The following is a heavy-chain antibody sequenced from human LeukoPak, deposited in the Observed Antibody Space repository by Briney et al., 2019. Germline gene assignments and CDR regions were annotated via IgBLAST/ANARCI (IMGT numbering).Heavy chain of an antibody. D-gene: IGHD5-24*01. J-gene: IGHJ4*02. Sequence: GASVTVSCKASGYTFTGHYMHWVRQAPGQGLEWMGWINPNSGGTKYAQKFQGRVTMTRDTPISTVYMELSRLRSDDTAVYYCARGGIMATTLGYLDYWGQGTLVTVSS. V-gene: IGHV1-2*02. CDR2: INPNSGGT. CDR1: GYTFTGHY. CDR3: ARGGIMATTLGYLDY.